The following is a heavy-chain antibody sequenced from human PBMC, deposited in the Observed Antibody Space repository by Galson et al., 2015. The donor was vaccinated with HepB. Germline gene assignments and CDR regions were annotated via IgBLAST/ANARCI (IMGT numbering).Heavy chain of an antibody. CDR2: ISWNSGSI. D-gene: IGHD6-13*01. CDR1: GFTFDDYA. CDR3: AKVGDIAAAGPFDY. Sequence: SLRLSCAASGFTFDDYAMHWVRQAPGKGLEWVSGISWNSGSIGYADSVKGRFTISRDNAKNSLYLQMNSLRAEDTALYYCAKVGDIAAAGPFDYWGQGTLVTVSS. V-gene: IGHV3-9*01. J-gene: IGHJ4*02.